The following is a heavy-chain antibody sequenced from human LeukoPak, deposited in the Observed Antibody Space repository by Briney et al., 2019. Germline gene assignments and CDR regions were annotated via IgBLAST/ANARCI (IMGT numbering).Heavy chain of an antibody. CDR1: GGSISSGGYS. D-gene: IGHD3-3*01. J-gene: IGHJ4*02. V-gene: IGHV4-30-2*01. CDR3: ARTSGSYFDY. Sequence: SETLSLTCAVSGGSISSGGYSWSWIRQPPGKGLEWIGYIYHSGSTYYNPSLKSRVTISVDTSKSQVSLKLSSVTAADTAVYYCARTSGSYFDYWGQGTLVTVSS. CDR2: IYHSGST.